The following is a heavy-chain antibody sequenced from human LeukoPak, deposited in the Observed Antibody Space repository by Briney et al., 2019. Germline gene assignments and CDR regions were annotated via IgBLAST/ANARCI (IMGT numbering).Heavy chain of an antibody. V-gene: IGHV3-33*01. CDR3: AREWGRIAVAGGPGY. Sequence: GGSLRLSCAASGFTFRNYGMHWVRQAPGKGLEWVALIWYDGRTKFHADSVKGRFTISRDNSKNTLYLQMDSLRDEDTAVYYCAREWGRIAVAGGPGYWGQGSRVTVSS. CDR2: IWYDGRTK. J-gene: IGHJ4*02. CDR1: GFTFRNYG. D-gene: IGHD6-19*01.